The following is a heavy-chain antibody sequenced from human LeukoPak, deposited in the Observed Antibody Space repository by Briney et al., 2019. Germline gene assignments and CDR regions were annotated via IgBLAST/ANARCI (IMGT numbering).Heavy chain of an antibody. D-gene: IGHD1-1*01. Sequence: PSETLSLTCTVSGCSISSFFWSWIRQPPGKGLEWLGCIDYSGSTQYNPSLKSRVTISVDTSKQQFSLKLSSVTAADTAVYYCARDLELERNRWNYFESWGQGTLVTVSS. J-gene: IGHJ4*02. CDR1: GCSISSFF. CDR3: ARDLELERNRWNYFES. CDR2: IDYSGST. V-gene: IGHV4-59*01.